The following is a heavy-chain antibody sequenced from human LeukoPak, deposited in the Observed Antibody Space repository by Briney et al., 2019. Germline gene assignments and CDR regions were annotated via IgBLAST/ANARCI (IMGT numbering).Heavy chain of an antibody. V-gene: IGHV3-21*04. CDR3: ARLLVVRGVIIDDY. D-gene: IGHD3-10*01. CDR1: GFTFSSYS. Sequence: GGSLRLSCAASGFTFSSYSMNWVRQAPGKGLEWVSSISSSSSYIYYADSVKGRFTISRDNSKNTLYLQMNSLRAEDTAVYYCARLLVVRGVIIDDYWGQGTLVTVSS. J-gene: IGHJ4*02. CDR2: ISSSSSYI.